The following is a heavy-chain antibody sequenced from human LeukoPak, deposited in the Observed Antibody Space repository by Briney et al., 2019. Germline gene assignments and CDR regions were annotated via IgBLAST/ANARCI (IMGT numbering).Heavy chain of an antibody. D-gene: IGHD2-15*01. CDR1: GFSFSSYA. V-gene: IGHV3-64*04. CDR3: ARNLGYCSGGSCQKRGMDV. Sequence: GGSLRLSCSASGFSFSSYAMYWVRQAPGKGLEYVPAISSNGGSTYYTDSVKGRFTISRDNSKNTLYLQMNSLRAEDTAVYYCARNLGYCSGGSCQKRGMDVWGQGTTVTVSS. CDR2: ISSNGGST. J-gene: IGHJ6*02.